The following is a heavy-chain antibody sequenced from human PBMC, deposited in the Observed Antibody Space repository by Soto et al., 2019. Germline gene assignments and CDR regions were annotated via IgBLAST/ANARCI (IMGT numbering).Heavy chain of an antibody. CDR2: IYPGDSDT. Sequence: PGESLKISCKGSGYSFTSYWIGWVRQMPGKGLEWMGIIYPGDSDTRYSPSFQGQVTISADKSISTAYLQWSSLKASDTAMYYCARDGAYCGGDCYSLFNLEYWGQGTLVTVSS. V-gene: IGHV5-51*01. J-gene: IGHJ4*02. CDR3: ARDGAYCGGDCYSLFNLEY. D-gene: IGHD2-21*02. CDR1: GYSFTSYW.